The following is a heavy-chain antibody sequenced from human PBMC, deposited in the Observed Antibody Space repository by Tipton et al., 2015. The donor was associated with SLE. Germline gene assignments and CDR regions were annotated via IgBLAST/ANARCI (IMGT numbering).Heavy chain of an antibody. CDR1: GDSISGHY. Sequence: LRLSCTVSGDSISGHYRSWIRQPPGKGLEWIGYIYDSGSTSYNPSLKSRVTISMDTSKNHFSLQLISVTAADTAVYFCARDNWGKSEVRAFDIWGPGTVVTVSS. CDR2: IYDSGST. CDR3: ARDNWGKSEVRAFDI. D-gene: IGHD3-16*01. J-gene: IGHJ3*02. V-gene: IGHV4-59*11.